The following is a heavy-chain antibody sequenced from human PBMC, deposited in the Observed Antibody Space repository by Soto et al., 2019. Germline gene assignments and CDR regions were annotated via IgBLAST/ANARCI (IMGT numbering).Heavy chain of an antibody. CDR2: IYSGGYT. D-gene: IGHD3-10*01. V-gene: IGHV3-53*01. Sequence: EVQLVESGGGLIQPGGSLRLSCAVSGFTVSNNYMSWVRQAPGKGLEGVSVIYSGGYTAYGDSVKGRFTISRDNSKNTLFLKMNSRGPAARAVFSCAPHPGGGGYWGQGTLVTVSS. CDR3: APHPGGGGY. J-gene: IGHJ4*02. CDR1: GFTVSNNY.